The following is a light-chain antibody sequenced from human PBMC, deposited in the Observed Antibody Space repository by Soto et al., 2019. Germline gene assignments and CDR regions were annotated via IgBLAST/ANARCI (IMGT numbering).Light chain of an antibody. CDR2: GAF. Sequence: EIVLTQSPGTLSLPPGERATLSCRTSQIIGTNLAWYQQKPGQAPRLLIYGAFIRAPGFPVRFRGTGSGSEFTPTISSLQSEDFEIYYCQQYNNWPITFGQGTRLEIK. V-gene: IGKV3-15*01. CDR3: QQYNNWPIT. J-gene: IGKJ5*01. CDR1: QIIGTN.